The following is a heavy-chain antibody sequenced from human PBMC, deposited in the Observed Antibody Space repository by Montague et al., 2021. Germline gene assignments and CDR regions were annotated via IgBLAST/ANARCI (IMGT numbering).Heavy chain of an antibody. CDR1: GYPFMTYG. CDR3: ARAESGILDS. J-gene: IGHJ4*02. D-gene: IGHD1-26*01. Sequence: SVKVSCKASGYPFMTYGVGWVRQAPGRGLEWMGWISVYTGDTKYAQHLQGRVAITADTPTTTAYMELRSLTSDDTALYFCARAESGILDSWGQGTLVTVSS. CDR2: ISVYTGDT. V-gene: IGHV1-18*01.